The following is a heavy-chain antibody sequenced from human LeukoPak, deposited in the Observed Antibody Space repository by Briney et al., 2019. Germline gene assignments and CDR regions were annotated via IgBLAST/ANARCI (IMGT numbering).Heavy chain of an antibody. Sequence: SVKVSCKASGGTFSSYAIRWVRQAPGQGLEWMGGIIPIFGTANYAQKFQGRVTITTDESTSTAYMELSSLRSEDTAVYYCASSSGIVVVPAAIRSWPPRFDYWGQGTLVTVSS. CDR1: GGTFSSYA. V-gene: IGHV1-69*05. CDR2: IIPIFGTA. CDR3: ASSSGIVVVPAAIRSWPPRFDY. D-gene: IGHD2-2*02. J-gene: IGHJ4*02.